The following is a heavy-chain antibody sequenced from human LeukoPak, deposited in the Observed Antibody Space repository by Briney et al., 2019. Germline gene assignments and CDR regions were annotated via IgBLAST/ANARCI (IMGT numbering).Heavy chain of an antibody. D-gene: IGHD1-26*01. CDR2: LFGGDTI. J-gene: IGHJ4*02. Sequence: GGSLRLTCAAPGFSISAHYMSWVRQAPGKGLEWVSTLFGGDTIDYTDSVKGRFTISRDNSGNTLYLQMNNLRADDTAVYYCAGRRGSSFDYWGRGTQVIVSS. CDR1: GFSISAHY. CDR3: AGRRGSSFDY. V-gene: IGHV3-53*01.